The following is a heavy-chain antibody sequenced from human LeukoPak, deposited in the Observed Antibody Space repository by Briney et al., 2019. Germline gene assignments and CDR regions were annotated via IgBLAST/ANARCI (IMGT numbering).Heavy chain of an antibody. CDR2: IWYDGENK. CDR1: GFTFSTYG. Sequence: GGSLRLSCEASGFTFSTYGMHWVRQAPGKGLEWVAVIWYDGENKFYADSVKGRFNISRDNSKNTLSLQMSSLRAEDTAVYYCAKCRQQMAVTRGTFDHWGQGTLVTVSS. J-gene: IGHJ4*02. V-gene: IGHV3-33*06. CDR3: AKCRQQMAVTRGTFDH. D-gene: IGHD4-17*01.